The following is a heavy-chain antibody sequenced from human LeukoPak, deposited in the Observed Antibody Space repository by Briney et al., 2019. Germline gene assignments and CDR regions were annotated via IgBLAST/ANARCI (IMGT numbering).Heavy chain of an antibody. Sequence: PGRSLRLSCAASGFTVSSNYMSCVRQAPGNGLEWVSVIYSGGSTYYAASVKGRFTISRDNSKNTLYLQMNSLRAEDTAVYYCANRRVGATLIDYWGQGTLVTVSS. CDR2: IYSGGST. CDR1: GFTVSSNY. V-gene: IGHV3-53*01. CDR3: ANRRVGATLIDY. J-gene: IGHJ4*02. D-gene: IGHD1-26*01.